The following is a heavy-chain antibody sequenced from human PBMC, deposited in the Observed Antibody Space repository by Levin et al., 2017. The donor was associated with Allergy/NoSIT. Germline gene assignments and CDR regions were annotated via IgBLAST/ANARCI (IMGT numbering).Heavy chain of an antibody. CDR3: AKFWGQNSGWLDY. J-gene: IGHJ4*02. D-gene: IGHD6-19*01. Sequence: GGSLRLSCAASRFTFSSNAMTWVRQAPGKGLEWVSSISNSGDRTFYADSVKGRFTISRDSSKNTLYLQINSLRAEDTAVYYCAKFWGQNSGWLDYWGQGTLVTVSS. CDR1: RFTFSSNA. V-gene: IGHV3-23*01. CDR2: ISNSGDRT.